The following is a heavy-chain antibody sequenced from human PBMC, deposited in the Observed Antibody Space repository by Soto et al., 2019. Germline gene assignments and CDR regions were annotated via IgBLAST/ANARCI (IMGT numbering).Heavy chain of an antibody. D-gene: IGHD2-8*02. V-gene: IGHV4-59*12. J-gene: IGHJ4*02. Sequence: SETLSLTCTVSGGSISPYYWSWIRQPPGKGLEWIGYIYYSGNTYYNPSLKSRVTMSVDTSKNQFSLKLTSVTAADTAVYYCARDKITGLFDYWGQGTLVTVSS. CDR1: GGSISPYY. CDR2: IYYSGNT. CDR3: ARDKITGLFDY.